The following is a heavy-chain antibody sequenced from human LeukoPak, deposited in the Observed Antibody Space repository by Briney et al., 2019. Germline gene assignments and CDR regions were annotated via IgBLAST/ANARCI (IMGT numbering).Heavy chain of an antibody. J-gene: IGHJ3*02. Sequence: ASVKVSCKASGYTFTSYYMLWVRQAPGQGLEWMGIINPSGGSTSYAQKFQGRVTMTRDTSTSTVYMELSSLRSEDTAVYYCTTSTETTMIVVVAATNDAFDIWGQGTMVTVSS. CDR1: GYTFTSYY. D-gene: IGHD3-22*01. V-gene: IGHV1-46*01. CDR3: TTSTETTMIVVVAATNDAFDI. CDR2: INPSGGST.